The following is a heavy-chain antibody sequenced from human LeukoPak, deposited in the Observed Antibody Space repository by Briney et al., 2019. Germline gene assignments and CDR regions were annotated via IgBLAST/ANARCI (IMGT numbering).Heavy chain of an antibody. J-gene: IGHJ4*02. CDR3: ATQWLALGSIDY. V-gene: IGHV3-21*01. CDR2: ISSSSSYI. D-gene: IGHD6-19*01. Sequence: GGSLRLSCAASGFTFSSYSMNWVRQAPGKGLEWVSSISSSSSYIYYADSVKGRFTISRDNAKNSLYLQMNSLRAEDTAVYYCATQWLALGSIDYWGQGTLVTVSS. CDR1: GFTFSSYS.